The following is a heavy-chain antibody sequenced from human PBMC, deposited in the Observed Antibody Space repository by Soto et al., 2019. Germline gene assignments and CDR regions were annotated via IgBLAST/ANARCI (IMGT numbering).Heavy chain of an antibody. CDR3: ARGSGYSIDY. V-gene: IGHV3-7*03. CDR2: IKQDGSEK. J-gene: IGHJ4*02. CDR1: GFTFSNYW. Sequence: EVQLVASGGGLVQPGGSLRLSCAASGFTFSNYWMNWVRQAPGKGLEWVAIIKQDGSEKHYVDSVKGRFTISRDNAKNSLYLQMDGLRAEDTADYYCARGSGYSIDYWGQGILVTISS. D-gene: IGHD1-26*01.